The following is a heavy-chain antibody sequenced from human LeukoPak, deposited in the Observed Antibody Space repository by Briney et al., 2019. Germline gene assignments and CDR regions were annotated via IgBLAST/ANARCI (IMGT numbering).Heavy chain of an antibody. D-gene: IGHD3-16*01. V-gene: IGHV1-2*02. Sequence: GASVKVSCKASGYTFTGYYMHWVRQAPGQGLKWMGWINPNSGGTNYAQKFQGRVTMTRDTSISTAYMELSRLRSDDTAVYYCARDRRGPYYYYGMDVWGQGTTVTVSS. J-gene: IGHJ6*02. CDR3: ARDRRGPYYYYGMDV. CDR2: INPNSGGT. CDR1: GYTFTGYY.